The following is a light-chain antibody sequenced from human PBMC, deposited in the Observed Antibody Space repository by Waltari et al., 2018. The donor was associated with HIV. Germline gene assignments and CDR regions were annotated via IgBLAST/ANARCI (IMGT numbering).Light chain of an antibody. J-gene: IGLJ3*02. CDR2: DVS. CDR3: NSYTTSSTWV. CDR1: SSDVGGYTY. Sequence: QSALTHPASVSGSPGQSITFSSTGTSSDVGGYTYVSWYQQHPGKAPKLMIYDVSKRSSGVSNRFSGSKSGNTASLTISGLQAEDEADYYCNSYTTSSTWVFGGGTKLTVL. V-gene: IGLV2-14*01.